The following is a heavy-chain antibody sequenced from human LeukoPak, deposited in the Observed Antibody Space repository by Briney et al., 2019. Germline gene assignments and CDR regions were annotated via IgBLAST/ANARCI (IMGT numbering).Heavy chain of an antibody. Sequence: PGRSLRLSCAASGFTFEDYAMHWVRQAPGKGLEWVSGISWNSGSIGYADSVKGRSTISRDNTKNSLYLQMNSLRAEDMALYYCAKAQGSSWPYYFDYWGQGTLVTVSS. CDR3: AKAQGSSWPYYFDY. CDR2: ISWNSGSI. V-gene: IGHV3-9*03. J-gene: IGHJ4*02. CDR1: GFTFEDYA. D-gene: IGHD6-13*01.